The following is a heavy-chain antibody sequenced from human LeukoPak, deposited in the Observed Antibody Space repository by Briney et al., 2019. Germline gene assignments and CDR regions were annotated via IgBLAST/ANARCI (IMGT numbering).Heavy chain of an antibody. CDR3: ARDQRKETRVGVTHFNGMAV. D-gene: IGHD1-26*01. CDR2: ISSSRSYI. J-gene: IGHJ6*02. Sequence: GGSLRLSCAASGFTFSSYSMNWVRQAPGKGLEWVSSISSSRSYIYYADSEKGRFTISRDNAKNSLYLQMNSLRAEDTAVYYFARDQRKETRVGVTHFNGMAVGGQGPTVTVSS. CDR1: GFTFSSYS. V-gene: IGHV3-21*01.